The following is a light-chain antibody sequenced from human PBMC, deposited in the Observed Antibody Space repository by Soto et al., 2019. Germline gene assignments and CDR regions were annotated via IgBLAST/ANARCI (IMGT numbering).Light chain of an antibody. V-gene: IGKV1-5*01. CDR3: QQHNGYSERM. CDR2: DAS. Sequence: DIQMTQSPSTLSASVGDRVTITCRASQTISTYLAWYQQKPGRAPKLLIYDASGLASGVPSRFSGSGSGTEFTLTISSLQPDDFATYYCQQHNGYSERMFGQGTKVDI. CDR1: QTISTY. J-gene: IGKJ1*01.